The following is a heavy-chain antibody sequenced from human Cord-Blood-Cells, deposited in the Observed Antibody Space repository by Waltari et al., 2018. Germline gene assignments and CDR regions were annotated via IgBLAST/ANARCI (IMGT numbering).Heavy chain of an antibody. J-gene: IGHJ5*02. CDR2: IDTREAI. D-gene: IGHD2-2*01. CDR3: AREGGPDCSSTSCYPNWFDP. CDR1: GGSISSGSNY. V-gene: IGHV4-61*09. Sequence: QVQLQESGPGLVKPSQTLSLTCTVSGGSISSGSNYWSWIRQPAGKGREWLGYIDTREAIHYNPALTHGGTRAVDASKSQFSLKLSSVTAADTAVYYCAREGGPDCSSTSCYPNWFDPCGQGTLVTVSS.